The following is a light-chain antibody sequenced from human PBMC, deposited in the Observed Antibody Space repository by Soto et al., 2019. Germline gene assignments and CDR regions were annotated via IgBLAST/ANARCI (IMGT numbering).Light chain of an antibody. CDR2: GNS. Sequence: QSVLTQPPSVSGAPGQRVTSSGTGSSSNIGAGYDVHWYQQLPGTAPKLLIYGNSNRPSGVPDRFSGSKSGTSASLAITGLQAEYEADYYCQSYDSSLSGSRVFGGGTKLTVL. CDR1: SSNIGAGYD. CDR3: QSYDSSLSGSRV. J-gene: IGLJ3*02. V-gene: IGLV1-40*01.